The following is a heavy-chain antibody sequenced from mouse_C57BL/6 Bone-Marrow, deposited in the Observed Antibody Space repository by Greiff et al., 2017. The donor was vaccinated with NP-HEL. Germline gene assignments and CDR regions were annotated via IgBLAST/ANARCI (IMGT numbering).Heavy chain of an antibody. CDR3: ARKDYGTSFAY. Sequence: VQLQQSGPELVKPGASVKISCKASGYTFTDYYMNWVKQSHGKSLEWIGDINPNNGGTSYNQKFKCKATLTVDKSSSTAYMELRSLTSEDSAVYYCARKDYGTSFAYWGQGTLVTVSA. CDR1: GYTFTDYY. D-gene: IGHD2-1*01. J-gene: IGHJ3*01. V-gene: IGHV1-26*01. CDR2: INPNNGGT.